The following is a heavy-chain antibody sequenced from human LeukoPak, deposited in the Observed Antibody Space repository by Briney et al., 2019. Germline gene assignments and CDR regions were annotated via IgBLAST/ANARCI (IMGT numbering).Heavy chain of an antibody. D-gene: IGHD2-2*01. Sequence: SETLSLTCTVSSGSISSYYWSWIRQPPGKGLEWIGYIYYSGSTNYNPSLKSRVTISVDTSKNQFSLKLSSVTAADTAVYYCAGGHCSSTSCLGMDVWGKGTTVTVSS. CDR2: IYYSGST. V-gene: IGHV4-59*01. CDR3: AGGHCSSTSCLGMDV. CDR1: SGSISSYY. J-gene: IGHJ6*04.